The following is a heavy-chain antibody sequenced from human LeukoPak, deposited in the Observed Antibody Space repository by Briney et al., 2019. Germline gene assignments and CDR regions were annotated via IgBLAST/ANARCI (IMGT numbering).Heavy chain of an antibody. J-gene: IGHJ3*02. CDR2: IYPGDSDT. CDR3: ARIGSGSYARDAFDI. CDR1: GYSFTSYW. Sequence: GESLKISCKGSGYSFTSYWIGWVRQMPGKGLGWMGIIYPGDSDTRYSPSFQGQVTISADKSISTAYLQWSSLKASDTAMYYCARIGSGSYARDAFDIWGQGTMVTVSS. D-gene: IGHD1-26*01. V-gene: IGHV5-51*01.